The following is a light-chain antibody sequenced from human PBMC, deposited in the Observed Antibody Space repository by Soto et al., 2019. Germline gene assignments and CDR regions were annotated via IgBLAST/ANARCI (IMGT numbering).Light chain of an antibody. CDR3: QQYNVWPLT. J-gene: IGKJ4*01. CDR1: QSGSST. V-gene: IGKV3-15*01. CDR2: VAS. Sequence: EIVMTQSPATLSVSPGERATLSCRASQSGSSTLSWYQQKPGQTPKLLIYVASTSATGIPARFSGSGSGTEFTLTISSLQSEDFAVYYCQQYNVWPLTFGGGTKVEFK.